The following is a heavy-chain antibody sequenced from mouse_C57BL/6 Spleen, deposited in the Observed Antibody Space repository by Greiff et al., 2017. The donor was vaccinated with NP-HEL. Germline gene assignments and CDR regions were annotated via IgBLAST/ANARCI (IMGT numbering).Heavy chain of an antibody. CDR1: GYTFTSYW. Sequence: VQLQQPGAELVKPGASVKMSCKASGYTFTSYWITWVKQRPGQGLEWIGDIYPGSGSTNYNEKFKSKATLTVDTSSSTAYMQRSSLTSEDSAVYYCARRSLITTVVATEYFDVWGTGTTVTVSS. CDR2: IYPGSGST. CDR3: ARRSLITTVVATEYFDV. J-gene: IGHJ1*03. D-gene: IGHD1-1*01. V-gene: IGHV1-55*01.